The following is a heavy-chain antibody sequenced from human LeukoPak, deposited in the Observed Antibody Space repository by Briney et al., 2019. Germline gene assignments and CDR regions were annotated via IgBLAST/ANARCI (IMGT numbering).Heavy chain of an antibody. CDR1: GYTFTSYA. Sequence: ASVKVSCKASGYTFTSYAMNWVRQAPGQGLEWMGWINTNTGNPTYAQGFTGRFVFSLDTSVSTAYLQISSLKAEDTAVYYCARVPHSSSWYRRDAFDIWGQGTMVTVSS. V-gene: IGHV7-4-1*02. D-gene: IGHD6-13*01. CDR3: ARVPHSSSWYRRDAFDI. J-gene: IGHJ3*02. CDR2: INTNTGNP.